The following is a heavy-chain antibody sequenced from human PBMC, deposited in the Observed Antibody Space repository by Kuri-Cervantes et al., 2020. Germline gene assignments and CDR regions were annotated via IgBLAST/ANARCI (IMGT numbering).Heavy chain of an antibody. Sequence: GESLKISCAASGFTFSSYGIHWVRQAPGKGLEWVAFIRYDGSHKYYADSVKGRFTISRDNAQNTLYLQMNSLRAEDTAVYYCAKGSSWYYFDYWGQGTLVTVSS. CDR2: IRYDGSHK. CDR1: GFTFSSYG. D-gene: IGHD6-13*01. J-gene: IGHJ4*02. V-gene: IGHV3-30*02. CDR3: AKGSSWYYFDY.